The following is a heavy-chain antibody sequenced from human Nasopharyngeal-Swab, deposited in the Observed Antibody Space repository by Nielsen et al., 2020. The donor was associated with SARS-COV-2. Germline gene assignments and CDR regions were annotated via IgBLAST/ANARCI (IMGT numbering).Heavy chain of an antibody. V-gene: IGHV3-30-3*01. Sequence: GESLKISCAASGFTFSSYAMHWVRQAPGKGLEWVAVISYDGSNKYYADSVKGRFTISRDNSKNTLYLQMNSLRAEDTAVYYCASDYPRFDYWGQGTLVTVSS. J-gene: IGHJ4*02. CDR3: ASDYPRFDY. D-gene: IGHD3-16*02. CDR2: ISYDGSNK. CDR1: GFTFSSYA.